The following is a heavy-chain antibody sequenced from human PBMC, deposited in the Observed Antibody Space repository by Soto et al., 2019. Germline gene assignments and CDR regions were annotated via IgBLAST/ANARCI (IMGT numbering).Heavy chain of an antibody. Sequence: GASVKVSCKASGGTFSSYAISWVRQAPGQGLEWMGGIIPIFGTANYAQKFQGRVTITADESTSTAYMELSSLRSEDTAVYYCARDRKHYYGSGSYYNDPTTAWFDPWGQGTLVTVSS. CDR1: GGTFSSYA. V-gene: IGHV1-69*13. CDR2: IIPIFGTA. D-gene: IGHD3-10*01. CDR3: ARDRKHYYGSGSYYNDPTTAWFDP. J-gene: IGHJ5*02.